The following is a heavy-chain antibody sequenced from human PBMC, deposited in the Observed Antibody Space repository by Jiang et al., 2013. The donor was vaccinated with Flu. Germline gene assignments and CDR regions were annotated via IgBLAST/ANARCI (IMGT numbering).Heavy chain of an antibody. CDR2: IIPILGIA. Sequence: SGAEVKKPGSSVKVSCKASGGTFSSYAISWVRQAPGQGLEWMGGIIPILGIANYAQKFQGRVTITADKSTSTAYMELSSLRSEDTAVYYCARLDSSSWHGGWFDPWGQGTLVTVSS. J-gene: IGHJ5*02. CDR3: ARLDSSSWHGGWFDP. D-gene: IGHD6-13*01. CDR1: GGTFSSYA. V-gene: IGHV1-69*04.